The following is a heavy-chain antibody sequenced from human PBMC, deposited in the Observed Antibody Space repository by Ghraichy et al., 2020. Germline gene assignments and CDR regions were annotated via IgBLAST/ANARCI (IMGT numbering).Heavy chain of an antibody. CDR1: GFSFSSYW. CDR3: GRVRGYYDSSGYDYYFDV. Sequence: GGSLRLSCAASGFSFSSYWMHWVRQAPGKGLVWVSRINSDGSSASYADSVKGRFTISRDNAKNTLYLQMDSLRAEDTAVYYCGRVRGYYDSSGYDYYFDVWGRGTPVTVSS. D-gene: IGHD3-22*01. V-gene: IGHV3-74*01. CDR2: INSDGSSA. J-gene: IGHJ4*02.